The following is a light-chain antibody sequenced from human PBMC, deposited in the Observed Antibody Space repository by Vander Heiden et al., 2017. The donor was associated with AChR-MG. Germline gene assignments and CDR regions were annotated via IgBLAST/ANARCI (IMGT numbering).Light chain of an antibody. CDR3: QQYGSSQT. V-gene: IGKV3-20*01. Sequence: VLTQSPGTLSLSTGERATLSCRASQSVRSSYLAWYQQKPGQAPRLLIYGASSRATGIPDRFSGSGSGTDFTLTISRLGPEDFAVYYCQQYGSSQTFGQGTKVEIK. J-gene: IGKJ1*01. CDR1: QSVRSSY. CDR2: GAS.